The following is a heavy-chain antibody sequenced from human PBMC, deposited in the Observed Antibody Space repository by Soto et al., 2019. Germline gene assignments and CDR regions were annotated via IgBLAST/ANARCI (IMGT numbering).Heavy chain of an antibody. CDR3: VKGGKWHYFGSFDS. J-gene: IGHJ5*01. CDR1: GFSFSNYG. Sequence: QVQLVESGGGVVQPGRSLRLSCAASGFSFSNYGLHWVRQAPGRGLEWVAFITYDGSYKYYGDSVRGRFTLSRDNPKNTVDLQMNSLKPEDTAMYYCVKGGKWHYFGSFDSWGHGTLVTVSS. CDR2: ITYDGSYK. D-gene: IGHD1-7*01. V-gene: IGHV3-30*18.